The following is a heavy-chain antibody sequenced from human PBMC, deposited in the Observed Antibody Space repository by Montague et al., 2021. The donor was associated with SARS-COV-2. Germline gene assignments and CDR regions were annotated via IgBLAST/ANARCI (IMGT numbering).Heavy chain of an antibody. V-gene: IGHV4-39*01. CDR3: ARYYYDSSGYPEDDAFDI. Sequence: SETLSLTCTVSGGSISSSSYYWGWIRQPPGKGLEWIGSIYYSGSTYYNPSLKSRVTISVDTSKNQFSLKLSSVTAADTAVYYCARYYYDSSGYPEDDAFDIWGQGAPVIVSA. CDR1: GGSISSSSYY. CDR2: IYYSGST. D-gene: IGHD3-22*01. J-gene: IGHJ3*02.